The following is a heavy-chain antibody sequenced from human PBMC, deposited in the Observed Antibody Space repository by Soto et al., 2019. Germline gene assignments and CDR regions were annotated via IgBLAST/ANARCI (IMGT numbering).Heavy chain of an antibody. CDR3: AGVGPRSYGMDV. CDR1: GFTFSTYS. J-gene: IGHJ6*02. D-gene: IGHD3-10*01. Sequence: EVQLVESGGGLVQPGGSLRLSCAASGFTFSTYSMNWARQAPGKGLEWVSYLTSSSSTIYYADSVKGRFTISRDNAKNALYLQMNSLRDEDTAVYYCAGVGPRSYGMDVWGQGTTVTVSS. V-gene: IGHV3-48*02. CDR2: LTSSSSTI.